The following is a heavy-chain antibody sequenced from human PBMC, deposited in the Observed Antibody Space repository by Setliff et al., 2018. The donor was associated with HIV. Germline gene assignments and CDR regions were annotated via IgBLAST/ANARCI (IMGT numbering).Heavy chain of an antibody. Sequence: GESLKISCKASGYTFTSYGVTWVRQAPGQGLEWMGWISVYNGNTNYAQKLQGRVTMTTDTSTSTAYMELRSLRSDDTAVYYCARVYCSGGSCFTFDYWGQGTLVTVSS. CDR2: ISVYNGNT. D-gene: IGHD2-15*01. J-gene: IGHJ4*02. CDR3: ARVYCSGGSCFTFDY. V-gene: IGHV1-18*01. CDR1: GYTFTSYG.